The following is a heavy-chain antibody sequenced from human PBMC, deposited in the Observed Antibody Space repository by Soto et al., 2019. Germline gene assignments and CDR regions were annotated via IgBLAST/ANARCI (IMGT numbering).Heavy chain of an antibody. V-gene: IGHV1-69*13. CDR3: AEGHSSSWYGNWFDP. CDR1: GGTFSNSG. D-gene: IGHD6-13*01. CDR2: IIPIFDTT. Sequence: GASVKVSFKASGGTFSNSGISWFRQAPGQGLEWMGGIIPIFDTTNYAQKSQGRITIIADESTNTVYMELSNLRSADTGVYYCAEGHSSSWYGNWFDPWGQGTLVTVSS. J-gene: IGHJ5*02.